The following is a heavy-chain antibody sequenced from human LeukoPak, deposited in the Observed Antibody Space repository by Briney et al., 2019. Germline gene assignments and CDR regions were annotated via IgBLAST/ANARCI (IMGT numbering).Heavy chain of an antibody. CDR3: TRTYYYDSRDYFDY. J-gene: IGHJ4*02. CDR1: GFTFSSYW. D-gene: IGHD3-22*01. CDR2: IKTDGSNT. V-gene: IGHV3-74*01. Sequence: GGSLRLSCAASGFTFSSYWMHWVRQVPGKGLVWVSRIKTDGSNTVYADNVKGRFTISRDNAKNTLYLQMNSLRVEDTAVYYCTRTYYYDSRDYFDYWGQGALVAVSS.